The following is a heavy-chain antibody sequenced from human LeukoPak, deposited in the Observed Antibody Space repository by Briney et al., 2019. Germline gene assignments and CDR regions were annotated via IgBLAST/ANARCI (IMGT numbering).Heavy chain of an antibody. CDR1: GGSISSYY. J-gene: IGHJ4*02. D-gene: IGHD3-22*01. V-gene: IGHV4-4*07. CDR2: IHTSGST. CDR3: ARDQLTYYYDSSGYAHSY. Sequence: PSETLSLTCTVSGGSISSYYWSWIRQPAGKGLEWVGRIHTSGSTNYNPSLKSRVTMSVDTSKNQFSLKLSSVTAADTAVYYCARDQLTYYYDSSGYAHSYWGQGTLVTVSS.